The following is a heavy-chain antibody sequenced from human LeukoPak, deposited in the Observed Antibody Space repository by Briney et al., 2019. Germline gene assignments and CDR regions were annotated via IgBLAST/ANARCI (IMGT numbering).Heavy chain of an antibody. D-gene: IGHD2-15*01. CDR2: INPNSCGT. J-gene: IGHJ5*02. Sequence: ASVKVSCKASGYTFTGYYMHWVRQAPGQGLEWMGWINPNSCGTNYAQKFQGRVTMTRETSISTADMELSRLRSDDTAVYYCARTDIVVVVAATNNWFDPWGQGTLVTVSS. CDR3: ARTDIVVVVAATNNWFDP. V-gene: IGHV1-2*02. CDR1: GYTFTGYY.